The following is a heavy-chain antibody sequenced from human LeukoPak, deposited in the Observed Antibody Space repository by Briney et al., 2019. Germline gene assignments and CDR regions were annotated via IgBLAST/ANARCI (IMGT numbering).Heavy chain of an antibody. Sequence: GASVKVSCKASGYTFTSYGISWVRQAPGQGLEWMGWIHPSTGNPTYAQGFTGRFVFSLDTSVSTTYLRISSLKAEDTAVYYCARAFQSLGGLSLPDYWGQGTLVTVSS. CDR1: GYTFTSYG. CDR2: IHPSTGNP. CDR3: ARAFQSLGGLSLPDY. V-gene: IGHV7-4-1*02. J-gene: IGHJ4*02. D-gene: IGHD3-16*02.